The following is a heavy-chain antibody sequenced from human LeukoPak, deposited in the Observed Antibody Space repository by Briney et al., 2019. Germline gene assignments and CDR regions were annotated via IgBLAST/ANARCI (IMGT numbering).Heavy chain of an antibody. D-gene: IGHD6-13*01. Sequence: SETLSLTCTVSGGSISSYYWSWIRQPAGKGLEWIGRIYTSGSTNYNPSLKSRVTMSVDTSKNPFSLKLSSVTAADTAVYYCARDYSSSWYGGFDPWGQGTLVTVSS. CDR2: IYTSGST. CDR3: ARDYSSSWYGGFDP. CDR1: GGSISSYY. V-gene: IGHV4-4*07. J-gene: IGHJ5*02.